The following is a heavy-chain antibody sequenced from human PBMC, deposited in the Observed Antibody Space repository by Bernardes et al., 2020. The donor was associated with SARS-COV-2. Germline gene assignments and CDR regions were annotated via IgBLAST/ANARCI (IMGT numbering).Heavy chain of an antibody. V-gene: IGHV4-59*01. CDR2: IYYSGNT. Sequence: SETLSLTCTVSGGSISDYYWSWIRQSPGKGLEWIGYIYYSGNTNYNPSLESRVTMSVDMSKNQFSLNLSPVTAADTAVYYCAREKQGYWFDPWGQGTLVTVSS. CDR3: AREKQGYWFDP. D-gene: IGHD6-13*01. CDR1: GGSISDYY. J-gene: IGHJ5*02.